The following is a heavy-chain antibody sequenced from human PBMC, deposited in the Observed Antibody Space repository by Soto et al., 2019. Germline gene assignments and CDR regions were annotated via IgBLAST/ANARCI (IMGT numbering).Heavy chain of an antibody. CDR3: ARDREPDGIWTFDS. Sequence: GGSLRLSCAAFGFTRDKYTMVWVRQAPGKGLEWVAESFSSGGTQYADSVKGRFTISRDNSRNMVFLQMNGLRVEDTALYYCARDREPDGIWTFDSWGQGALVTVSS. D-gene: IGHD3-9*01. CDR2: SFSSGGT. CDR1: GFTRDKYT. V-gene: IGHV3-53*01. J-gene: IGHJ4*02.